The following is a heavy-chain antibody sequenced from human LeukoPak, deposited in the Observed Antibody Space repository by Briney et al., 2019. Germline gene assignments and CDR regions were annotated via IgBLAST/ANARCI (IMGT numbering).Heavy chain of an antibody. J-gene: IGHJ3*02. CDR2: IDDSGNT. Sequence: SETLSLTCTVSGGSVSSGSYYWSWIRRPPGKGLEWIGYIDDSGNTNYNPSLKSQVTISVDKSKNQFSLKLSSVTAADTAMYYCARSDYHNSGSHTVFDAFDIWGQGTRVTVSS. D-gene: IGHD3-10*01. V-gene: IGHV4-61*01. CDR1: GGSVSSGSYY. CDR3: ARSDYHNSGSHTVFDAFDI.